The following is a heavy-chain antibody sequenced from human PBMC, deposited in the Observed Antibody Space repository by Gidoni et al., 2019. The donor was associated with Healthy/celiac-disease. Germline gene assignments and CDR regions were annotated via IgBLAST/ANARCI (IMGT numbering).Heavy chain of an antibody. D-gene: IGHD2-2*01. V-gene: IGHV1-3*01. Sequence: QVQLVQSGPEVKKPGASVKVSCKASGYTFTSYAMHWVRQAPGQRLEWMGWINAGNGNTKDSQKFQGRVTITRDTSASTAYMELSSLRSEDTAVYYCARRVGCSSTSCPNWFDPWGQGTLVTVSS. CDR1: GYTFTSYA. J-gene: IGHJ5*02. CDR3: ARRVGCSSTSCPNWFDP. CDR2: INAGNGNT.